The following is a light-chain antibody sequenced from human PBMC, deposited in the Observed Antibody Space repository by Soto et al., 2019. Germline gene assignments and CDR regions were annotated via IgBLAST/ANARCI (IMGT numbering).Light chain of an antibody. V-gene: IGKV3-20*01. Sequence: EIVLTQSAGTLSLSPGERATLSCRASQSVSSSYLAWYQQKPGQAPRLLIYGASSRATGIPDRFSGSGSGTDFTLTISRLEPEDFAVYYCQQYGISPSWTFGQGTKVDI. J-gene: IGKJ1*01. CDR3: QQYGISPSWT. CDR2: GAS. CDR1: QSVSSSY.